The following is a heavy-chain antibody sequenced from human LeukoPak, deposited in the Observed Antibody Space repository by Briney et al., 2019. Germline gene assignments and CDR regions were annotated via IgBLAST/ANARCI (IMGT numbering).Heavy chain of an antibody. CDR2: ISSDGSNK. V-gene: IGHV3-30*03. CDR1: GFSFSSYG. Sequence: GGSLRLSCAASGFSFSSYGMHWVRQAPGKGLEWVAIISSDGSNKYYADSVKGRFTIYRDNSNNTLYLQMSSLRAEDTAVYYCARVGGSYWGQGTLVTVSS. J-gene: IGHJ4*02. CDR3: ARVGGSY. D-gene: IGHD2-15*01.